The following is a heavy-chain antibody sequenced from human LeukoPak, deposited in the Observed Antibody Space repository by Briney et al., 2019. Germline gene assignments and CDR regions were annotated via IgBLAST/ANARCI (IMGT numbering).Heavy chain of an antibody. CDR1: GGTFSSYA. J-gene: IGHJ4*02. CDR3: ARGGYYYDSSGYSHLPDY. CDR2: IIPIVGTT. V-gene: IGHV1-69*13. D-gene: IGHD3-22*01. Sequence: SVKVSCKASGGTFSSYAFSWVRQAPGQGLEWMGGIIPIVGTTNYAQMFQGRVTITADESTSTAYMELSSLGSEDTAVYYCARGGYYYDSSGYSHLPDYWGQGTLVTVSA.